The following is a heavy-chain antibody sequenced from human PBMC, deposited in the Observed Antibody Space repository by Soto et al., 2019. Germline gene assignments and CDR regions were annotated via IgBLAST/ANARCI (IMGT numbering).Heavy chain of an antibody. V-gene: IGHV1-69*12. J-gene: IGHJ6*02. Sequence: QVQLVQSGAEVKKPGSSVKVSCKASGGTFSSYAISWVRQAPGQGLEWMGGIIPIFGTENYAQKFQGRATITADEPPSTAYMGLSSLRSEATAVYYCARDDGDTAMPYGMDVWGQGTTVTVSS. CDR2: IIPIFGTE. D-gene: IGHD5-18*01. CDR1: GGTFSSYA. CDR3: ARDDGDTAMPYGMDV.